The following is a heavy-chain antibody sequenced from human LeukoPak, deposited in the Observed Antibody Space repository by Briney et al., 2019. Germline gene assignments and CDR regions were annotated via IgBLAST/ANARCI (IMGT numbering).Heavy chain of an antibody. Sequence: ASVKVSCKASGYTFTGYHMHWVRQAPGQGLEWMGRINPNSGDTNYAQKLQGRVTMTTDTSTSTAYMELRSLRSDDTAVYYCARAIGYCSSTSCYPYNWFDPWGQGTLVTVSS. D-gene: IGHD2-2*03. CDR1: GYTFTGYH. V-gene: IGHV1-2*06. J-gene: IGHJ5*02. CDR3: ARAIGYCSSTSCYPYNWFDP. CDR2: INPNSGDT.